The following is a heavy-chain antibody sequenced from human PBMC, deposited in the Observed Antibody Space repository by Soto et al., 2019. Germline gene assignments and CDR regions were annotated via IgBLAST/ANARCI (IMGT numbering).Heavy chain of an antibody. D-gene: IGHD3-10*01. CDR2: INPNSGGT. CDR3: ARAPVGYYMGYYYYYGMDV. V-gene: IGHV1-2*04. Sequence: ASVKVSCKASGYTFTGYYIHWVRPAPGQGLEWMGWINPNSGGTNYAQKFQGWVTMTRDTSISTAYMELSRLRSDDTAVYYCARAPVGYYMGYYYYYGMDVWGQGTTVTVSS. CDR1: GYTFTGYY. J-gene: IGHJ6*02.